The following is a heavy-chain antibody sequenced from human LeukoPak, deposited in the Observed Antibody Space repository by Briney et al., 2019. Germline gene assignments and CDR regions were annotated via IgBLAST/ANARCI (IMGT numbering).Heavy chain of an antibody. CDR1: GGSFSGYY. V-gene: IGHV4-34*01. CDR2: INHSGST. Sequence: PSETLSLTCAVYGGSFSGYYWSWIRQPPGKGLEWIGEINHSGSTNYNPSLKSRVTISVDTSKNQFSLKLSSMTAADTAVYYCARESPYSSSYDYWGQGTLVTVSS. CDR3: ARESPYSSSYDY. J-gene: IGHJ4*02. D-gene: IGHD6-13*01.